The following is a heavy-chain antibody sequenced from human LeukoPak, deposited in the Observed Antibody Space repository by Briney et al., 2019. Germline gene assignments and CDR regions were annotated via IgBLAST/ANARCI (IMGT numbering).Heavy chain of an antibody. Sequence: PSETLSLTCTVSGGSISSYYWSWIRQPAGKGLEWIGRIYTSGSTNYNPSLKSRVTMSVDTSKNQFSLKLSSVTAADTAVYYCAREGGGLSFGELFYPDNWFDPWGQGTLVTVSS. CDR3: AREGGGLSFGELFYPDNWFDP. CDR2: IYTSGST. V-gene: IGHV4-4*07. J-gene: IGHJ5*02. CDR1: GGSISSYY. D-gene: IGHD3-10*01.